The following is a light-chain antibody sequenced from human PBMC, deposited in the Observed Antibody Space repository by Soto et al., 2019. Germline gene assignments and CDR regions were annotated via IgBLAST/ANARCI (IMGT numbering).Light chain of an antibody. CDR3: SSYTSSSTYV. CDR1: FSDVGPHDY. CDR2: EVT. V-gene: IGLV2-14*01. Sequence: QSALAQPASVSGSPGQSITISCTGSFSDVGPHDYVSWYQQHPGKAPKLVIYEVTNRPSGVSNRFSGSKSGNTASLTISGLLAEDEADYYCSSYTSSSTYVFGTGTKVTVL. J-gene: IGLJ1*01.